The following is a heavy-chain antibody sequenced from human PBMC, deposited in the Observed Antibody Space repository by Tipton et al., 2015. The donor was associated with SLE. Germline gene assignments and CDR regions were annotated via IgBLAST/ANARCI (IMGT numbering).Heavy chain of an antibody. V-gene: IGHV4-34*01. Sequence: TLSLTCAVYGRSFIGSYWTWIRQPPGKGLEWIGDIDHSGVTHYNPSLKSRVTISRDTSGNHFSLRLGSLTAADTAIYYCARDGDGSDYWGQGTLVTVSS. J-gene: IGHJ4*01. CDR2: IDHSGVT. CDR1: GRSFIGSY. D-gene: IGHD6-25*01. CDR3: ARDGDGSDY.